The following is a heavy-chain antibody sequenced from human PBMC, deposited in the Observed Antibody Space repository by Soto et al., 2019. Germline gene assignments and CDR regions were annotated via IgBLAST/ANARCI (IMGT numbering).Heavy chain of an antibody. CDR1: GGTFSSYA. J-gene: IGHJ6*02. D-gene: IGHD1-1*01. CDR2: IIPMFRTA. V-gene: IGHV1-69*06. CDR3: ARGKGMEENYYYYGLDI. Sequence: SVKVSCKASGGTFSSYAISWVRQAPGQGLEWMGGIIPMFRTANYAQEFQGRVTIIADTSASTTYMELSSLRSEDTAVYYCARGKGMEENYYYYGLDIWGQGTTVTVSS.